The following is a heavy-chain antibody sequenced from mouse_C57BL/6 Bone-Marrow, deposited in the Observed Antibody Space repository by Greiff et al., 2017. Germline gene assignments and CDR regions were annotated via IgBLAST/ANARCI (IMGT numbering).Heavy chain of an antibody. CDR3: ARGKGDY. Sequence: EVQLVESGPGLVKPSQSLSFTCSVTGYSITSGYYWNWIRQFPGNKLEWMGYISYDGSNNYNPSLKNRISITRDTSKNQFFLKLNSVTTEDTATYYCARGKGDYWGKGTTLTVSS. CDR2: ISYDGSN. CDR1: GYSITSGYY. V-gene: IGHV3-6*01. J-gene: IGHJ2*01.